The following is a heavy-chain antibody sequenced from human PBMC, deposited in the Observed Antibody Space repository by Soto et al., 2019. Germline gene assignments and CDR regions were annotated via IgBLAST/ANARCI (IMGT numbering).Heavy chain of an antibody. V-gene: IGHV4-59*08. CDR1: GGSISSYY. CDR3: ARSPIVVVPAATPAVMFDP. CDR2: IYYSGST. D-gene: IGHD2-2*01. J-gene: IGHJ5*02. Sequence: SETLSLTCTVSGGSISSYYWSWIRQPPRKGLEWIGYIYYSGSTNYNPSLKSRVTISVDTSKNQFSLKLSSVTAADTAVYYCARSPIVVVPAATPAVMFDPWGQGTLVTASS.